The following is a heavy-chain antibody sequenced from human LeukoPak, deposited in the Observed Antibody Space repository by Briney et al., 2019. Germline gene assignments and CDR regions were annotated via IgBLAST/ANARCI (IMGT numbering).Heavy chain of an antibody. CDR1: GFTFSTYA. CDR2: ISGSATNT. J-gene: IGHJ4*02. Sequence: PGGSLRLSCAASGFTFSTYAMSWVRQAPGMGLEWVSSISGSATNTYYADSVKGRFTISRDKSKNTLDLQMNSLRAEDTAVYYCAKARYYDSSGPFDYWGQGTLVTVSS. D-gene: IGHD3-22*01. V-gene: IGHV3-23*01. CDR3: AKARYYDSSGPFDY.